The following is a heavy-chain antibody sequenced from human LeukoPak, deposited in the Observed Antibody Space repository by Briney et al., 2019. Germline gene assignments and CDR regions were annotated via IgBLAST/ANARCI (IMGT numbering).Heavy chain of an antibody. CDR2: INWNGGST. V-gene: IGHV3-20*04. D-gene: IGHD4-17*01. CDR1: GFTFGNYG. Sequence: GGSLRLSCAASGFTFGNYGMSWVRQAPGKGLEWVSGINWNGGSTGYADSVEGRFTISRDNAKNSQYLQMNSLRVEDTALYYCARAQTYGDSRLLLDFWGQGTLVTVSS. CDR3: ARAQTYGDSRLLLDF. J-gene: IGHJ4*02.